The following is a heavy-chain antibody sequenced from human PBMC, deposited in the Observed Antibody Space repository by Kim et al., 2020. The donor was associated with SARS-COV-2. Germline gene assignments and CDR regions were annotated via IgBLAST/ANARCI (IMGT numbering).Heavy chain of an antibody. D-gene: IGHD6-25*01. CDR3: ATSSPSIAATVSSYYYYGMDV. CDR1: GYTLTELS. CDR2: FDPEDGET. V-gene: IGHV1-24*01. Sequence: ASVKVSCKVSGYTLTELSMHWVRQAPGKGLEWMGGFDPEDGETIYAQKFQGRVTMTEDTSTDTAYMELSSLRSEDTAVYYCATSSPSIAATVSSYYYYGMDVWGQGTTVTVSS. J-gene: IGHJ6*02.